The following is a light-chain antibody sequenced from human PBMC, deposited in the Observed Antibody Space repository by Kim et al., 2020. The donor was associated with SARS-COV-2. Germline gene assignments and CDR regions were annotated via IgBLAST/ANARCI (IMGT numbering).Light chain of an antibody. CDR3: QQGNTFPLT. Sequence: DIQMTQSPSSVSASIGDTVTITCRASQGISSWLAWYQRKPGKAPKLLIYAASTLQSGVPSRFSGSGSGTDFTLTISSLQPEDFATYSCQQGNTFPLTFGGGTKVDIK. CDR1: QGISSW. CDR2: AAS. V-gene: IGKV1-12*01. J-gene: IGKJ4*01.